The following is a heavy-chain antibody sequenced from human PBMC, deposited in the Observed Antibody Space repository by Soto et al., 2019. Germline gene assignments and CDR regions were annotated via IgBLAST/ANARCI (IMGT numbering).Heavy chain of an antibody. Sequence: QVQLQESGPGLVRPSQTLSLTCTVSGGSINSGDSYWNWLRQHPEKGLEWIGYINYRGSTFYNPSLKSRIIISVDTSKNQFSLSLSSVTAADTAVYYCARDAPGVAPYWGQGTLVTVSS. CDR1: GGSINSGDSY. CDR3: ARDAPGVAPY. V-gene: IGHV4-31*03. CDR2: INYRGST. J-gene: IGHJ4*02. D-gene: IGHD2-15*01.